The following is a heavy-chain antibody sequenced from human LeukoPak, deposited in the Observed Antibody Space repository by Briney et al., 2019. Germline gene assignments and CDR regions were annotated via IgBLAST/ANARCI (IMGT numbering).Heavy chain of an antibody. V-gene: IGHV4-39*01. J-gene: IGHJ4*02. CDR1: GGSISSSSYS. CDR2: IYYSGST. CDR3: ARRTGDYGDYGLDY. D-gene: IGHD4-17*01. Sequence: PSETLSLTCTVSGGSISSSSYSWGWIRQPPGKGLEWIGSIYYSGSTYYNPSLKSRVTISVDTSKNQFSLKLSSVTAADTAVYYCARRTGDYGDYGLDYWGQGTLVTVSS.